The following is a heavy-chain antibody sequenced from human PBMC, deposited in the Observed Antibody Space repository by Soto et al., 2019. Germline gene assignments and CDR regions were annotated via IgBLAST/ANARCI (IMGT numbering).Heavy chain of an antibody. V-gene: IGHV4-61*01. Sequence: SEALSLTCTVSGGSVSSGSYYWSWIRQPPGKGLEWIGYIYYSGSTNYNPSLKSRVTISVDTSKNQFSLKLSSVTAADTAVYYCASERRIQLSYGMDVWGQGTTVTVSS. D-gene: IGHD5-18*01. J-gene: IGHJ6*02. CDR1: GGSVSSGSYY. CDR2: IYYSGST. CDR3: ASERRIQLSYGMDV.